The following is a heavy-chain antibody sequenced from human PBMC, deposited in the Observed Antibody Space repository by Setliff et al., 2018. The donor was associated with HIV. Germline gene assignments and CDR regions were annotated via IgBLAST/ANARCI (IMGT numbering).Heavy chain of an antibody. J-gene: IGHJ6*03. CDR3: ARGGPTAMAAYYYYYMDV. D-gene: IGHD5-18*01. CDR2: IYTSGST. Sequence: PSVTLSLTCAVPGGSISSYYWSWIRQPPGKGLEWIGYIYTSGSTNYNPSLKSRVTISVDTSKNQFSLKLSSVTAADTAVYYCARGGPTAMAAYYYYYMDVWGKGTTVTSP. CDR1: GGSISSYY. V-gene: IGHV4-4*08.